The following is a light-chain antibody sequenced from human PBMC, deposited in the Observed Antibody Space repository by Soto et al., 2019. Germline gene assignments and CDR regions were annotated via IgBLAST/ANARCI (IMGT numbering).Light chain of an antibody. J-gene: IGKJ1*01. V-gene: IGKV2-28*01. CDR3: MQTLQTPT. CDR1: QNLLHSNGYIY. Sequence: DIVTAQSPLSLPGTPAQPGSISCRSTQNLLHSNGYIYLDWYLQKPGQSPHLLIYLGSNRASGVPDRFSGSGSGTDFTLQISRVEAEDVGIYYCMQTLQTPTFGKGTKVDIK. CDR2: LGS.